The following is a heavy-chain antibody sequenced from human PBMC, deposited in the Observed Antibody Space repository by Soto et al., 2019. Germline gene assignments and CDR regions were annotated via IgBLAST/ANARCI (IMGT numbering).Heavy chain of an antibody. V-gene: IGHV1-69*13. D-gene: IGHD3-22*01. J-gene: IGHJ4*02. CDR2: IIPIFGTA. CDR1: GGTFSSYA. CDR3: ARDGDYYDSSGYYPLDY. Sequence: SVKVSCKASGGTFSSYAISWVRQAPGQGLEWMGGIIPIFGTANYAQKFQGRVTITADESTSTAYMELSSLRSEDTAVYYCARDGDYYDSSGYYPLDYWGQGTLVTVSS.